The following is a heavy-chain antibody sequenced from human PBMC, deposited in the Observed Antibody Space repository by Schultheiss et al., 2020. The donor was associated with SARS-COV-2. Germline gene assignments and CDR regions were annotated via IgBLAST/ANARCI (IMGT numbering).Heavy chain of an antibody. J-gene: IGHJ4*02. CDR3: ASDPLICSGGSCYPSHFDY. D-gene: IGHD2-15*01. CDR1: GGSSSGCC. CDR2: IYYSGST. Sequence: SETLSLTCAVYGGSSSGCCWSWIRQPPGKGLEWIGSIYYSGSTYYNPSLKSRVTISVDTSKNQFSLKLSSVTAADTAVYYCASDPLICSGGSCYPSHFDYWGQGTLVTVSS. V-gene: IGHV4-34*01.